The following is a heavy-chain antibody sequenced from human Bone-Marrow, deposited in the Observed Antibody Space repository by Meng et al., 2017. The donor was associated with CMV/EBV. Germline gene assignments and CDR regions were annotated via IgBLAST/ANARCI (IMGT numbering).Heavy chain of an antibody. Sequence: SETLSLTCGVSSGSISSSDWWSWVRQPPGKGLEWIRQIFHSGNTTYNPSLRSRVSISVDRSQNQLSLKLNFVTAADTAVYYCARDLTNNCSGGSCYRWFDPWGQGTLVPVPS. CDR3: ARDLTNNCSGGSCYRWFDP. V-gene: IGHV4-4*02. CDR2: IFHSGNT. D-gene: IGHD2-15*01. J-gene: IGHJ5*02. CDR1: SGSISSSDW.